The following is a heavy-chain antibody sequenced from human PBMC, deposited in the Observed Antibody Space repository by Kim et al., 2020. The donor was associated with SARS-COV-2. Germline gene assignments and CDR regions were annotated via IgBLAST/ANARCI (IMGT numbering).Heavy chain of an antibody. J-gene: IGHJ4*02. CDR3: ARVVAHNPNHFDY. D-gene: IGHD2-15*01. V-gene: IGHV1-46*01. Sequence: EQKFQGRVTMPRDTSTSTVYRELSSLRSEDTAVYYCARVVAHNPNHFDYWGQGTLVTVSS.